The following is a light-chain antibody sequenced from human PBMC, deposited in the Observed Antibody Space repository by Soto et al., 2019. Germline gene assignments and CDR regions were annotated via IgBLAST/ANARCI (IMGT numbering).Light chain of an antibody. CDR1: QSVHSSH. CDR2: GAS. Sequence: PGERATLSCRDSQSVHSSHLSWYQQKPGQAPRLLIYGASSRATGIPARFSGSGSGTDFTLTISSLEPEDFAVYYCQQRSNWPRTFGQGTKVDIK. V-gene: IGKV3-11*01. J-gene: IGKJ1*01. CDR3: QQRSNWPRT.